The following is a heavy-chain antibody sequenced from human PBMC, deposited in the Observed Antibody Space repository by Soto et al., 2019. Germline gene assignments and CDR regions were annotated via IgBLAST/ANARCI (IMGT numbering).Heavy chain of an antibody. D-gene: IGHD1-26*01. Sequence: ETLSLTCTVSGGSISSYYWSWIRQPPGKGLEWMGYIYYSGSTNYNPSLKSRVTISVDTSKNQFSLKLSSVTAADTSGYYCARSARSDSGSYYYYFDYWGQGTLVTVSS. CDR3: ARSARSDSGSYYYYFDY. J-gene: IGHJ4*02. V-gene: IGHV4-59*01. CDR2: IYYSGST. CDR1: GGSISSYY.